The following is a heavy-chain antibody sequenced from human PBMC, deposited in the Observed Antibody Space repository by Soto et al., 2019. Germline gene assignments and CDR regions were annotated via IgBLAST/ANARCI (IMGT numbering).Heavy chain of an antibody. CDR2: ISAYNGNT. CDR1: GYTFTSYG. J-gene: IGHJ3*02. V-gene: IGHV1-18*04. CDR3: ARGRYDILTGCPRAFDI. Sequence: ASVKVSCKASGYTFTSYGISWVRQAPGQGLEWMGWISAYNGNTNYAQKLQGRVTMTTDTSTSTAYMELRSLRSDDTAVYYCARGRYDILTGCPRAFDIWGQGTMVTVSS. D-gene: IGHD3-9*01.